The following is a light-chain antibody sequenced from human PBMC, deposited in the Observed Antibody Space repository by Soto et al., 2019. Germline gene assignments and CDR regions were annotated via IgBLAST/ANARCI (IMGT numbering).Light chain of an antibody. CDR2: AAS. J-gene: IGKJ5*01. V-gene: IGKV1-39*01. CDR1: QTISSH. Sequence: DIQMTQSPSSLSASVGDRVIITCGASQTISSHLNWYQQKPGKAPNLLVYAASSLQSGVPSRLTGSGYGTDLTLTISSMQHEDFATYFCQQSYTTTITFGQGTRLEIK. CDR3: QQSYTTTIT.